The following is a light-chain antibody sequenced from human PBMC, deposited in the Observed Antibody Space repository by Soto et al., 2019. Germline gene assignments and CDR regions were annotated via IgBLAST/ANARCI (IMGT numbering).Light chain of an antibody. Sequence: QSVLTQPPSVFGAPGQRVTISCTGSSSNIGAGYDVHWYQQLPGTAPKLLIYGNSNRPSGVPDRFSGSKSGTSASLAITGLQAEDEADYYCQSYDSSLSGSVFSGGTKLTVL. CDR2: GNS. V-gene: IGLV1-40*01. CDR3: QSYDSSLSGSV. J-gene: IGLJ2*01. CDR1: SSNIGAGYD.